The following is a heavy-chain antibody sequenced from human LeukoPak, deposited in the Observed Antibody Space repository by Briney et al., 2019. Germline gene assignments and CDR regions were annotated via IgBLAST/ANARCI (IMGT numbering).Heavy chain of an antibody. V-gene: IGHV3-74*01. J-gene: IGHJ5*02. CDR1: GFTFSSYW. Sequence: GGPLRLSCAASGFTFSSYWMHWVRQAPGKGPVWVSRVDVHGQGTAYADSVKGRFTISRDNAKNTLSLQMNSLSAEDTAVYYCARSNYDSTTFYYHLDLWGQGTLVTVSS. CDR2: VDVHGQGT. CDR3: ARSNYDSTTFYYHLDL. D-gene: IGHD2/OR15-2a*01.